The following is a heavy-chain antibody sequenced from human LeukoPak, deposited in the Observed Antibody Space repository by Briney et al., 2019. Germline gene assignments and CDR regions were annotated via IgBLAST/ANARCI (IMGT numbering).Heavy chain of an antibody. CDR3: GRNRWFGRGALDI. CDR1: GYSFKNYW. CDR2: IYPGDSDT. J-gene: IGHJ3*02. Sequence: GESLKISCKGSGYSFKNYWIGWVRQMPGKGLEWMGIIYPGDSDTRFSPSFQGPVTISAHKPISTAYLQWGSLKASGTAMYYCGRNRWFGRGALDIWGQGTMVTVS. D-gene: IGHD3-10*01. V-gene: IGHV5-51*04.